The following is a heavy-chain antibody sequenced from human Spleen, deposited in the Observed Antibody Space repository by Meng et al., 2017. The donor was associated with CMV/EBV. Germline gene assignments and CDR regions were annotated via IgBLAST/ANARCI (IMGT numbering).Heavy chain of an antibody. CDR3: AKDQGQNYFFWGSAISTF. CDR2: ISGSDPTI. D-gene: IGHD3-16*01. CDR1: LTFSHSA. Sequence: LTFSHSAMSWARQTPGAGLEWVSSISGSDPTIHYADSVRGRFTISRDNSKNTLYLQMNNLRAEDTAVYFCAKDQGQNYFFWGSAISTFWGQGTLVTVSS. J-gene: IGHJ4*02. V-gene: IGHV3-23*01.